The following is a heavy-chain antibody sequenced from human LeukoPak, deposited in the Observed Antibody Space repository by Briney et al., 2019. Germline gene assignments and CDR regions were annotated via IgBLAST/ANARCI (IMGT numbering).Heavy chain of an antibody. CDR3: ARDGGYGSSSSFPGPPYYYYYYMDV. Sequence: SETLSLTCSVSGGSISSYYWSWIRQPPGKGLEWIWYINYSGRYNYNTSLKSRVTIIVDASKTQYSLKLSSVTAADRAVYYCARDGGYGSSSSFPGPPYYYYYYMDVWGKGTTVTVSS. J-gene: IGHJ6*03. CDR1: GGSISSYY. CDR2: INYSGRY. V-gene: IGHV4-59*01. D-gene: IGHD6-6*01.